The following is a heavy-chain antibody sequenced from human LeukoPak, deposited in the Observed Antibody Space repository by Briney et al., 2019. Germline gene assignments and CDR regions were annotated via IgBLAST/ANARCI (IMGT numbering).Heavy chain of an antibody. CDR1: GYTFTGYY. J-gene: IGHJ4*02. V-gene: IGHV1-2*02. D-gene: IGHD3-10*01. Sequence: ASVKVSCKASGYTFTGYYMHWVRQAPGQGLEWMGWINPNSGGTNYAQKFQGRVTMTRDTSISTAYMELSRLRSDDTAVYYCARDMRPHYYYGSGSYSDYWGQGTLVTVSS. CDR2: INPNSGGT. CDR3: ARDMRPHYYYGSGSYSDY.